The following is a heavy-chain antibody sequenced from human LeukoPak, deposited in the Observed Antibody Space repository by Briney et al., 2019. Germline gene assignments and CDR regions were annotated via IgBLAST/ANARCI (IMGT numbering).Heavy chain of an antibody. CDR3: TTGYPFTVTTVGKTIDY. CDR1: GFTFNNYG. J-gene: IGHJ4*02. CDR2: IRYNGNNQ. V-gene: IGHV3-30*02. Sequence: GGSLRLSCAASGFTFNNYGMHWVRQAPGKGLEWVAFIRYNGNNQYYADSVKGRFTISRDNSKNTLYLQMNSLKTEDTAVYYCTTGYPFTVTTVGKTIDYWGQGTLVTVSS. D-gene: IGHD4-17*01.